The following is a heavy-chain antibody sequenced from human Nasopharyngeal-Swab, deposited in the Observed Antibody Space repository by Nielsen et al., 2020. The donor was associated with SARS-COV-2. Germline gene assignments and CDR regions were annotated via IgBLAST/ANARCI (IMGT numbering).Heavy chain of an antibody. V-gene: IGHV3-21*01. CDR1: GFTFSSYS. CDR2: ISSSSSYI. D-gene: IGHD6-6*01. CDR3: ARSLRGSSLHY. Sequence: GGSLRLSCAASGFTFSSYSMNWVRQAPGKGLEWVSSISSSSSYIYYADSVKGRFTTSRDNAENSLYLQMNSLRAEDTAVYYCARSLRGSSLHYWGQGTLVTVSS. J-gene: IGHJ4*02.